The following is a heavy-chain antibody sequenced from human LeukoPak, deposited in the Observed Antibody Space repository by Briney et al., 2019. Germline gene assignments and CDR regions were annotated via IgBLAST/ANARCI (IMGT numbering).Heavy chain of an antibody. Sequence: PGGSLRLSCAASGFTFSIYAMSWVRQAPGKGLEWVAVISYDGSNKYYADSVKGRFTISRDNSKNTLYLQMNSLRAEDTAVYYCAKDSTDWRFGESYYFDYWGQGTLVTVSS. J-gene: IGHJ4*02. CDR1: GFTFSIYA. CDR2: ISYDGSNK. CDR3: AKDSTDWRFGESYYFDY. V-gene: IGHV3-30*18. D-gene: IGHD3-10*01.